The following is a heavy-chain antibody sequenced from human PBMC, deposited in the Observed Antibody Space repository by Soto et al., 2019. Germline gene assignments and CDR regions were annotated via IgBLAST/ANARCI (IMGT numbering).Heavy chain of an antibody. V-gene: IGHV3-23*01. J-gene: IGHJ1*01. D-gene: IGHD2-15*01. CDR3: ANPSNVVADTADAEYFQH. CDR2: ISGSGGST. Sequence: HPGGSLRLSCAASGFTFSSYAMSWVRQAPGKGLEWVSAISGSGGSTYYADSVKGRFTISRDNSKNTLYLQMNSLRAEDTAVYYCANPSNVVADTADAEYFQHWGQGTLVTVSS. CDR1: GFTFSSYA.